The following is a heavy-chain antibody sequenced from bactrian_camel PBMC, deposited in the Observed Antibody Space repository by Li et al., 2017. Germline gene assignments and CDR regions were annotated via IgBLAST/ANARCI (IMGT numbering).Heavy chain of an antibody. J-gene: IGHJ4*01. D-gene: IGHD5*01. V-gene: IGHV3S40*01. CDR1: GGTSSSGG. Sequence: VQLVEAGGGSVQAGGSRRLACKVSGGTSSSGGRGWCRQGQGKEREGVASITTAAGNTHYADSAKGRFTISRDSVRRTAYLQMDSLKPDDTAMYYCASGGTTSYCPTDDRPYNIWGQGTQVTVS. CDR3: ASGGTTSYCPTDDRPYNI. CDR2: ITTAAGNT.